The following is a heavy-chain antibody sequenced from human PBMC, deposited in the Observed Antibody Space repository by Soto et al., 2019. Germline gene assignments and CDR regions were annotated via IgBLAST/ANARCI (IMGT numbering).Heavy chain of an antibody. Sequence: KPSETLSLTCTVSGGSVTSDEDYWSWIRQSPGKGLEWIGYISNSGSTGYNPSLKTRLSMSVVRSKNQFTLRLTSVTAADTAVYFCATESGSTYGYFDYWGQGTQGTVS. CDR1: GGSVTSDEDY. D-gene: IGHD4-17*01. J-gene: IGHJ4*02. CDR2: ISNSGST. V-gene: IGHV4-30-4*01. CDR3: ATESGSTYGYFDY.